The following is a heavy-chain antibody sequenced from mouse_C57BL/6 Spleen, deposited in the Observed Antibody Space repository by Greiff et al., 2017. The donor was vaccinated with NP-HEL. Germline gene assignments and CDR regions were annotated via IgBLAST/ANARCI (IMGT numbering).Heavy chain of an antibody. D-gene: IGHD2-1*01. Sequence: VQLQESGAELVRPGTSVKVSCKASGYAFTNYLIEWVKQRPGQGLEWIGVINPGSGGTNYNEKFKGKATLTADKSSSTAYMQLSSLTSEDSAVYFCARDTLLFYFDYWGQGTTLTVSS. CDR3: ARDTLLFYFDY. V-gene: IGHV1-54*01. CDR1: GYAFTNYL. J-gene: IGHJ2*01. CDR2: INPGSGGT.